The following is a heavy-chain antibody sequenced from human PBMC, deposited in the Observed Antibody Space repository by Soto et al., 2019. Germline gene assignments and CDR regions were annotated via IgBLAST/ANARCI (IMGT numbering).Heavy chain of an antibody. Sequence: EVQLLESGGGLVQPGGSLRLSCAASGFSFSSYAMVWVRQAPGKGLEWVSVISARGGSSYFADSVKGRFTISRDNSKNVLSLEMNSLRAEDTARYFCAKGSIEYSASVDNWGQGTVVLVSS. D-gene: IGHD5-12*01. V-gene: IGHV3-23*01. CDR1: GFSFSSYA. J-gene: IGHJ4*02. CDR3: AKGSIEYSASVDN. CDR2: ISARGGSS.